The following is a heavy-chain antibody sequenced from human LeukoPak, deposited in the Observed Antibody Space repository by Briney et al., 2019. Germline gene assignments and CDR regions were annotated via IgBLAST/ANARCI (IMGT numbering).Heavy chain of an antibody. Sequence: ASVKVSCKASGYTFTIYDINWGRRATGQGLEWMGWMNPNSGNTGYAQKFQGRVTMTRNTSISTAYMELSSLRSEDTAVYYCARGPTYSSSSQLDYWGQGTLVTVSS. CDR1: GYTFTIYD. D-gene: IGHD6-6*01. CDR3: ARGPTYSSSSQLDY. CDR2: MNPNSGNT. V-gene: IGHV1-8*01. J-gene: IGHJ4*02.